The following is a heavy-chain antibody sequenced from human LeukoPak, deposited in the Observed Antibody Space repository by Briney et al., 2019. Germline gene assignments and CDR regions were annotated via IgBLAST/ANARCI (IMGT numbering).Heavy chain of an antibody. Sequence: ASVKVSCKASGGTFSSYAISWVRQAPGQGLEWMGGIIPIFGTANYAQKFQGRVTITADESTSTAYMELSSLRSEDTAVYYCAIRRATVNNWFDPWGQGTLVTVSS. V-gene: IGHV1-69*13. CDR3: AIRRATVNNWFDP. D-gene: IGHD4-11*01. CDR1: GGTFSSYA. J-gene: IGHJ5*02. CDR2: IIPIFGTA.